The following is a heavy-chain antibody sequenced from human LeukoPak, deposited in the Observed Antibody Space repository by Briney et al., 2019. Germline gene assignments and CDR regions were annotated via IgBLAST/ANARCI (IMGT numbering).Heavy chain of an antibody. CDR1: GGYISGFS. D-gene: IGHD6-25*01. CDR2: LHSNGNT. Sequence: SETLSLTCTLSGGYISGFSWAWVRQSPGKDLEWIATLHSNGNTYSNPSLKSRVTMFVDTSKNQFSLNLRSVTATDTAVYYCARNPTGYPNWFDAWGQGTLVTVSS. CDR3: ARNPTGYPNWFDA. V-gene: IGHV4-59*04. J-gene: IGHJ5*02.